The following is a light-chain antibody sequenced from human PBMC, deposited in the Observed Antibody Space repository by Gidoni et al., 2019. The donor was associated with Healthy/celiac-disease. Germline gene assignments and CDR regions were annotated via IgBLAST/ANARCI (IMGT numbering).Light chain of an antibody. V-gene: IGLV1-40*01. J-gene: IGLJ2*01. CDR3: QSYDSSLGVV. CDR1: SSNSGAGYD. CDR2: GNS. Sequence: QSVLTQPPSVSGAPGQRVTITCTGSSSNSGAGYDVHWYQQLPGTAPKLLIYGNSKRPSGVPDRFSGSKSGPSASLAITGLQAEDEADYYCQSYDSSLGVVFGGGTKLTVL.